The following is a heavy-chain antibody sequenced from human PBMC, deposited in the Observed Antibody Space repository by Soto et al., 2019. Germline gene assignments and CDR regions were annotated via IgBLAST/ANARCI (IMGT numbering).Heavy chain of an antibody. Sequence: AVKVSFTTSGYTFSNYEITWVRQSPGQPLEWLGWISLYSDGTNYAQNFQARFSITTDTATTTAYMELRSLRSDDTAVYYCARVVPGAEAWFGPWGKGTLVTVSS. V-gene: IGHV1-18*01. J-gene: IGHJ5*02. D-gene: IGHD2-2*01. CDR3: ARVVPGAEAWFGP. CDR2: ISLYSDGT. CDR1: GYTFSNYE.